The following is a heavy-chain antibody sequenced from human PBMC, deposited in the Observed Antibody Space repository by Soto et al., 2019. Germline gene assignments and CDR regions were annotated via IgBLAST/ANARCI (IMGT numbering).Heavy chain of an antibody. V-gene: IGHV5-51*01. D-gene: IGHD3-10*01. CDR2: IYPGDSDT. J-gene: IGHJ6*02. CDR1: GYSFTSYW. CDR3: ARSLARYYVSGIFYYYGMDV. Sequence: PGESLKISCKGSGYSFTSYWIGWVRQMPGKGLEWMGIIYPGDSDTRYSPSFQGQVTISADKSISTAYLQWSSLKASDTAMYYCARSLARYYVSGIFYYYGMDVWGQGTTVTVSS.